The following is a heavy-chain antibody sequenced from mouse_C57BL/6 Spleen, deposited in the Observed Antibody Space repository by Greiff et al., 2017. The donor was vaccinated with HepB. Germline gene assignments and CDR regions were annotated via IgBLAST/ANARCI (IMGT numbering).Heavy chain of an antibody. V-gene: IGHV1-69*01. Sequence: QVQLKQSGAELVMPGASVKLSCKASGYTFTSYWMHWVKQRPGQGLEWIGEIDPSDSYTNYNQKFKGKSTLTVDKSSSTAYMELSSLTSEDSAVYYCARYYSGSGGVFFFDCWGQGTTLTVSS. CDR2: IDPSDSYT. CDR1: GYTFTSYW. D-gene: IGHD1-1*01. CDR3: ARYYSGSGGVFFFDC. J-gene: IGHJ2*01.